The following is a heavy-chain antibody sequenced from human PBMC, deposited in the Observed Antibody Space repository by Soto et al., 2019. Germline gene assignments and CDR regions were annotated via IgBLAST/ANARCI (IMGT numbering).Heavy chain of an antibody. CDR1: GYSFTSYW. CDR2: IYPGDSDT. J-gene: IGHJ6*02. D-gene: IGHD2-2*01. CDR3: ARHGTDCSSTSCPTYYYYGMDV. Sequence: GESLKISCKGSGYSFTSYWIGWVRQMPGKGLEWMEIIYPGDSDTRYSPSFQGQVTISADKSISTAYLQWSSLKASDTAMYYCARHGTDCSSTSCPTYYYYGMDVWGQGTTVTVSS. V-gene: IGHV5-51*01.